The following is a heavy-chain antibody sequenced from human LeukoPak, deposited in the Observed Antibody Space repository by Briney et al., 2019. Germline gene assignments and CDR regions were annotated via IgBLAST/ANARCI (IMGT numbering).Heavy chain of an antibody. V-gene: IGHV3-49*04. CDR1: GFTFGDYA. CDR3: TRLKTDYGDYLDY. Sequence: PGGSLRLSCTASGFTFGDYAMSWVRQAPGKGLEWVGFIRSKAYGGTTEYAASVKGRFTISRDDSKSIAYLQMNSLKTEDTAVYYCTRLKTDYGDYLDYWGQGTLVTVSS. CDR2: IRSKAYGGTT. J-gene: IGHJ4*02. D-gene: IGHD4-17*01.